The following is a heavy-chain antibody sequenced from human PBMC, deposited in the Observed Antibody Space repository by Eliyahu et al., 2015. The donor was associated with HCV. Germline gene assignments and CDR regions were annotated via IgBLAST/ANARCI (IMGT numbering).Heavy chain of an antibody. Sequence: QVQLVQSGAEVKKPGSSVKVSCKASGXTFSXYTISWVRQAPGQGLEWMGRIIPILGIANYAQKFQGRVTITADKSTSTAYMELSSLRSEDTAVYYCAREVSITGDYYYYYMDVWGKGTTATVSS. V-gene: IGHV1-69*02. J-gene: IGHJ6*03. CDR1: GXTFSXYT. CDR2: IIPILGIA. CDR3: AREVSITGDYYYYYMDV. D-gene: IGHD3-16*02.